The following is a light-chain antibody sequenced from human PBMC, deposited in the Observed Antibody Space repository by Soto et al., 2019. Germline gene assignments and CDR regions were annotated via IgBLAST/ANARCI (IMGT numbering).Light chain of an antibody. CDR1: SSDIGNYNA. V-gene: IGLV2-14*01. Sequence: QSVLTQPASVSGSPGQSITIPCTGTSSDIGNYNAVSWYQQHPGKAPKLIIYEVTNRPSGVSDRFSGSKSCNTASLTISGLQAEDEADYYCGSWTTYRPYVFATGTKVTVL. J-gene: IGLJ1*01. CDR3: GSWTTYRPYV. CDR2: EVT.